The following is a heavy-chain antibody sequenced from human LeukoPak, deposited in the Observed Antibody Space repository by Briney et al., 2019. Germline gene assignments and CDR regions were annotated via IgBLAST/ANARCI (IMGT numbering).Heavy chain of an antibody. V-gene: IGHV1-46*01. CDR1: GYTFTSYY. CDR2: INPSGGST. Sequence: ASVKVSCKASGYTFTSYYMHWVRQAPGQGLEWMGIINPSGGSTSYAQKFQGRVTMTRDTSISTAYMELSRLRSDDTAVYYCARGAGYGPPFDYWGQGTLVTVSS. CDR3: ARGAGYGPPFDY. D-gene: IGHD5-18*01. J-gene: IGHJ4*02.